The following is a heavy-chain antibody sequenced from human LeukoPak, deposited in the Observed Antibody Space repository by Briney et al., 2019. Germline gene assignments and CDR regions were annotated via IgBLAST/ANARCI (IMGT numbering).Heavy chain of an antibody. CDR1: GYTFTGYY. CDR2: INPNSGGT. V-gene: IGHV1-2*02. D-gene: IGHD2-15*01. Sequence: GASVKVSCKASGYTFTGYYMHWGRQAPGQGLEWMGWINPNSGGTNYAQKFQGRVTMTRDTSISTAYMELSRLRSDDTAVYYCARDLERVVVAATFDYWGQGTLVTVSS. CDR3: ARDLERVVVAATFDY. J-gene: IGHJ4*02.